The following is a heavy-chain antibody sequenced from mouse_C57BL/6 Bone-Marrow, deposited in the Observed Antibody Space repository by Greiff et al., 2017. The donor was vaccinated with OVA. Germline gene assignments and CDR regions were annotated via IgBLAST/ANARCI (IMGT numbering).Heavy chain of an antibody. CDR2: IDPSDSYT. J-gene: IGHJ2*01. D-gene: IGHD2-5*01. CDR1: GYTFTSYW. CDR3: ARVYYSKGYYFDY. Sequence: QVQLQQPGAELVKPGASVKLSCKASGYTFTSYWMQWVKQRPGQGLEWIGEIDPSDSYTNYNQKFKGKATLTVDTSSSTAYMQLSSLTSEDSAVYYCARVYYSKGYYFDYWGQGTTLTVSS. V-gene: IGHV1-50*01.